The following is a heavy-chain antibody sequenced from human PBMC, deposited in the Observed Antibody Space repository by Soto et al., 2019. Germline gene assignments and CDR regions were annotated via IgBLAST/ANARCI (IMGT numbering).Heavy chain of an antibody. CDR3: ARDRIAVAGTYYYYYYGMDV. CDR2: ISAYNGNT. D-gene: IGHD6-19*01. Sequence: ASVKVSCKASGYTFTSYGISWVRQAPGQGLEWMGWISAYNGNTNYAQKLQGGVTMTTDTSTSTAYMELRSLRSDDTAVYYCARDRIAVAGTYYYYYYGMDVWGQGTTVTVPS. CDR1: GYTFTSYG. J-gene: IGHJ6*02. V-gene: IGHV1-18*04.